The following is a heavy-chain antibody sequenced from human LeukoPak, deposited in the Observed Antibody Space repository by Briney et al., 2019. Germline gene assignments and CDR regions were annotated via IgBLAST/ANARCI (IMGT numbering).Heavy chain of an antibody. CDR3: ARAGAAAGTPFDY. CDR1: GVSISSYY. D-gene: IGHD6-13*01. Sequence: SETLSLTYTVSGVSISSYYWSWIRQPPGKGLEWIGYIYYSGSTNYNPSLKSRVTISVDTSKNQFSLKLSSVTAADTAVYYCARAGAAAGTPFDYWGQGTLVTVSS. CDR2: IYYSGST. J-gene: IGHJ4*02. V-gene: IGHV4-59*01.